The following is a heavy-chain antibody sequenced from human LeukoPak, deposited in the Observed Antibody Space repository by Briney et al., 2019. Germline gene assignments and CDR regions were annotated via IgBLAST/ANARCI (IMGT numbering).Heavy chain of an antibody. CDR2: IYTSGST. D-gene: IGHD3-3*01. Sequence: SETLSLTCTVSGGSISSGSYYWSWIRQPAGKGLEWIGRIYTSGSTNYNPSLKSRVTISVDTSKNQFSLKLSSVTAADTAVYYRARDYPSNYDFWSGYHSGGMDVWGQGTTVTVSS. CDR1: GGSISSGSYY. V-gene: IGHV4-61*02. CDR3: ARDYPSNYDFWSGYHSGGMDV. J-gene: IGHJ6*02.